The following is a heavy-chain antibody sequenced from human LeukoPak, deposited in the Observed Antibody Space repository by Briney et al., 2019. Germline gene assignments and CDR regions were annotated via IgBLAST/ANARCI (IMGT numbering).Heavy chain of an antibody. V-gene: IGHV3-7*05. CDR2: IKQDGSEK. CDR3: ARDQRYCSSSSCPWEPFDY. J-gene: IGHJ4*02. D-gene: IGHD2-2*01. CDR1: GFTFSSYW. Sequence: GGTLRLSCAASGFTFSSYWMSWVRQAPGKGLEWVANIKQDGSEKYYVDSVKGRFTISRDNAKNSLYLQMNSLRAEDTAVYYCARDQRYCSSSSCPWEPFDYWGQGTLVTVSS.